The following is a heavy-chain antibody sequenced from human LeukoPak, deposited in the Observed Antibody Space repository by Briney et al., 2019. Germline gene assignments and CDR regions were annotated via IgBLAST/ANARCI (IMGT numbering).Heavy chain of an antibody. D-gene: IGHD6-13*01. CDR3: ARGNRLYTSSWSALAFDI. Sequence: ASVKVSCKASGYTFTNYDINWVRQATGQGLEWMGWMNPISGYTGFAQKFPGRVTMTGDTSISTAYMELSSLTSEDAAVYYCARGNRLYTSSWSALAFDIWGQGTMVTVSS. V-gene: IGHV1-8*01. CDR1: GYTFTNYD. J-gene: IGHJ3*02. CDR2: MNPISGYT.